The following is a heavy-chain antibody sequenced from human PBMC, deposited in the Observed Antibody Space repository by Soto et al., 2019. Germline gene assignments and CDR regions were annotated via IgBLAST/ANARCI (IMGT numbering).Heavy chain of an antibody. Sequence: ASVKVSCKASGYTFTDYYVHWVRQAPGQGLEWMGWINPNSGGTKSAQKFQGRFTISRDNSKNTLYLQMNSLRAEDTAVYYCAKTPMTTLIYFDYWGQGTLVTVSS. D-gene: IGHD4-17*01. CDR2: INPNSGGT. V-gene: IGHV1-2*02. CDR3: AKTPMTTLIYFDY. CDR1: GYTFTDYY. J-gene: IGHJ4*02.